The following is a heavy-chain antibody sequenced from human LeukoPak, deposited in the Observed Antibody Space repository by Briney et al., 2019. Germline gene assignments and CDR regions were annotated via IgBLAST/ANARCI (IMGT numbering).Heavy chain of an antibody. CDR3: ANYYGSGSYADY. CDR1: GFTFSNYA. D-gene: IGHD3-10*01. CDR2: ISANGDNT. Sequence: GGSLRLSCAASGFTFSNYAMTWIRQAPGKGLEWVSGISANGDNTYYADSVKGRFTISRDNSKNTLCLQMNSLRAEDTAVYYCANYYGSGSYADYWGQGAPVTVSS. V-gene: IGHV3-23*01. J-gene: IGHJ4*02.